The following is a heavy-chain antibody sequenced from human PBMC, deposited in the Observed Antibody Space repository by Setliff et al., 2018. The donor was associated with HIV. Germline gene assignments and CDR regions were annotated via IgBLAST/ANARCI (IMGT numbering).Heavy chain of an antibody. D-gene: IGHD6-19*01. CDR3: ARDGGPGSGWGDYSYYFSMDV. V-gene: IGHV1-3*01. Sequence: ASVKVSCKASGYTFTSYAIHWVRQAPGQSLEWMGWINAGYGNTKYSQTFQDRVTITRDTSASTVYMELGSLRSEDTAIYYCARDGGPGSGWGDYSYYFSMDVWGKGTTVTVSS. J-gene: IGHJ6*03. CDR2: INAGYGNT. CDR1: GYTFTSYA.